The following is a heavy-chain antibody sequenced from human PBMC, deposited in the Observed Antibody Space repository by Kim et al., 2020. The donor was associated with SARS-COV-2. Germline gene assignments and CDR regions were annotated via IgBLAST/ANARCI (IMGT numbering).Heavy chain of an antibody. CDR2: IDRSGDGT. CDR1: GFTFSSYA. Sequence: GGSLRLSCAASGFTFSSYAMTWVRQAPGQGLEWVSSIDRSGDGTFYADSVKGRFTISRDNSKNTLYLEMNSPRAEDTAVYYCAKGIGWIQPTQWGQGTLVTVSS. J-gene: IGHJ4*02. V-gene: IGHV3-23*01. D-gene: IGHD5-18*01. CDR3: AKGIGWIQPTQ.